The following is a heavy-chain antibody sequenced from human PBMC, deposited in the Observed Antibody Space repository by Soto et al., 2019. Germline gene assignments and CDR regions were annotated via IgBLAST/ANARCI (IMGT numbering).Heavy chain of an antibody. J-gene: IGHJ6*02. D-gene: IGHD3-10*01. Sequence: GGSLRLSCAASGFTFSSYGMHWVRQAPGKGLEWVAVIWYDGSNKYYADSVKGRFTISRDNSKNTLYLQMNSLRAEDTAVYYCARDRGGSSGSYYRTYSYYGMDVWGQGTTVTVSS. CDR3: ARDRGGSSGSYYRTYSYYGMDV. CDR1: GFTFSSYG. CDR2: IWYDGSNK. V-gene: IGHV3-33*01.